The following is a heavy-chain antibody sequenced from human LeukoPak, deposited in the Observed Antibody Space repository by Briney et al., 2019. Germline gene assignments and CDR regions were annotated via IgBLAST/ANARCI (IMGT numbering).Heavy chain of an antibody. CDR3: ARNPLYCSGGSCGPFDY. Sequence: ASVKVSCKASGYTFTSYDINWVRQATGQGLEWMGWMNPNSGNTGYAQKFQGRVTMTRNTSISTANMELSSLRSEDTAVYYCARNPLYCSGGSCGPFDYWGQGTLVTVSS. D-gene: IGHD2-15*01. V-gene: IGHV1-8*01. CDR1: GYTFTSYD. CDR2: MNPNSGNT. J-gene: IGHJ4*02.